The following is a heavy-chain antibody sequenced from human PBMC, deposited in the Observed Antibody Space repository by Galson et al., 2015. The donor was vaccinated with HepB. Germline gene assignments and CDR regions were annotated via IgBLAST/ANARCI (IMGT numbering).Heavy chain of an antibody. CDR3: ARHFYGANSFSAFDM. Sequence: QSGAEVKKPGESLKISCKGSGYSFTTYWIGWVRQMPGKGLEWMGIIYPGDSDTRYSPSFQGQVTISADRSISIAYLQWSSLKASDTAMYYCARHFYGANSFSAFDMWGQGTMVTVSS. CDR1: GYSFTTYW. J-gene: IGHJ3*02. CDR2: IYPGDSDT. V-gene: IGHV5-51*01. D-gene: IGHD4-23*01.